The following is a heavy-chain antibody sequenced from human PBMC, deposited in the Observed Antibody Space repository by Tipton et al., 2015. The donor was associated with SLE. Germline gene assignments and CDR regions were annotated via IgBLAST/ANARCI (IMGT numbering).Heavy chain of an antibody. V-gene: IGHV4-4*09. CDR3: ARLNIGRPQERYFGL. CDR1: GDFLSSSY. D-gene: IGHD5-12*01. J-gene: IGHJ2*01. Sequence: TLSLTCTVSGDFLSSSYWSWIRLPPATGPEWIGFIHSSGSTNYNPTLRSRVTISIDTSKNQFSLRLNSVTAADTAVYYCARLNIGRPQERYFGLWGRGALLTVSS. CDR2: IHSSGST.